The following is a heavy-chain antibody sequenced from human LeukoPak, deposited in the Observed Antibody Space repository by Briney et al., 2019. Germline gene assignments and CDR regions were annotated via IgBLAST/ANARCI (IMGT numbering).Heavy chain of an antibody. CDR3: AREGGAVAGSFDY. J-gene: IGHJ4*02. D-gene: IGHD6-19*01. CDR2: IYHSGST. CDR1: GGSISSSNW. V-gene: IGHV4-4*02. Sequence: PSETLSLTCAVSGGSISSSNWWSWVRQPPGKGLEWIGEIYHSGSTNYNPSLKSRVTISVDKSKNQFSLKLSSVTAADTAVYYCAREGGAVAGSFDYWGQGTLVTVSS.